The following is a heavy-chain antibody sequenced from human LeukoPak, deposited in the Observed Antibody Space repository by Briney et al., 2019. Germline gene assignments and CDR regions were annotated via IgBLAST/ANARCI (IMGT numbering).Heavy chain of an antibody. CDR3: AKMSPYVSVSYLLSAFDI. V-gene: IGHV3-23*01. CDR2: ISGSGGNT. Sequence: GGSLRLSCAASGFTFSSYAMSWVRQAPGKGVDWGSAISGSGGNTYYADSLKGRFTISRHNSKNTLYLQMNSLRAEDTAVYYCAKMSPYVSVSYLLSAFDIWGQGTMVTVSS. D-gene: IGHD1-26*01. CDR1: GFTFSSYA. J-gene: IGHJ3*02.